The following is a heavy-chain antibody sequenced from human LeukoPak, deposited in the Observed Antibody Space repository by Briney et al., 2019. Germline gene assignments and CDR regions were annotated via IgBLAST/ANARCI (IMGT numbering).Heavy chain of an antibody. V-gene: IGHV1-46*01. D-gene: IGHD3-22*01. CDR1: GYTFTSYY. Sequence: ASVKVSCKASGYTFTSYYMHWVRQAPGQGLEWMGIINPSGGSTSYAQKFQGRVTMTRDTSTSTVYMELSSLRSEDTAVYYCARDSLARQEYYDKANHFDYWGQGTLVTASS. J-gene: IGHJ4*02. CDR2: INPSGGST. CDR3: ARDSLARQEYYDKANHFDY.